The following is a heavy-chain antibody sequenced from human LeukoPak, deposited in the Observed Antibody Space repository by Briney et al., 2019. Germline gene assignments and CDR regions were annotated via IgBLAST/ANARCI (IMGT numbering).Heavy chain of an antibody. Sequence: SGTLSLTCAVSGDSISSQKWWNWVRQPPGKGLEWIGEIHPRGSTNYSPSFRGRVTMSLDKSKNQFSLKLSSVTAADTAVYYCARLGIAAAGLLFDYWGQGTLVTVSS. J-gene: IGHJ4*02. CDR2: IHPRGST. CDR3: ARLGIAAAGLLFDY. V-gene: IGHV4-4*02. D-gene: IGHD6-13*01. CDR1: GDSISSQKW.